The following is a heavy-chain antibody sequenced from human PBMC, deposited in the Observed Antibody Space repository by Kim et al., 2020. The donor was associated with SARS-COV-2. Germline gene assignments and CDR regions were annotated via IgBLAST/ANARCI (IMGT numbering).Heavy chain of an antibody. CDR2: ISSSSSYI. CDR1: GFTFSSYS. D-gene: IGHD1-26*01. Sequence: GGSLRLSCAASGFTFSSYSMNWVRQAPGKGLEWVSSISSSSSYIYYADSVKGRFTISRDNAKNSLYLQMNSLRAEDTAVYYCARDRRYSGSPFDYWGQGTLVTVSS. CDR3: ARDRRYSGSPFDY. J-gene: IGHJ4*02. V-gene: IGHV3-21*01.